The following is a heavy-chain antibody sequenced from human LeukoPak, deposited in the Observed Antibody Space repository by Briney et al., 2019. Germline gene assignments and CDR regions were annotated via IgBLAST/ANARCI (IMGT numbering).Heavy chain of an antibody. CDR1: AFTFSTYN. CDR2: ISSSSSTI. Sequence: GGYLRLSCAASAFTFSTYNMNWVRQAPGKGLEWVSYISSSSSTIYYANSVKGRFTISRDNGKNSLYLQMNSLRAEDTAVYYCVRADRITRYYFDYGGQGTLVTVSS. CDR3: VRADRITRYYFDY. J-gene: IGHJ4*02. V-gene: IGHV3-48*01.